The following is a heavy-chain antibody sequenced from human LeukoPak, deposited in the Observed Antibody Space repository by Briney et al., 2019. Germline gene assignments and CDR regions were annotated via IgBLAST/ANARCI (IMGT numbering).Heavy chain of an antibody. CDR2: ISYDGSNK. V-gene: IGHV3-30*04. CDR1: GFTFSSYA. CDR3: ARDAKWFDP. J-gene: IGHJ5*02. Sequence: GGSLRLSCAASGFTFSSYAMHWVRQAPGKGLEWVAVISYDGSNKYYADSVKGRFTISRDNSKNTLYLQMNSLRAEDTAVYYCARDAKWFDPWGQGTLVTVSS.